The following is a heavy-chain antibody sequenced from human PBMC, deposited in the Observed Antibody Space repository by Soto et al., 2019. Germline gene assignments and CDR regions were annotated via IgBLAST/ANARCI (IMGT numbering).Heavy chain of an antibody. J-gene: IGHJ4*02. CDR1: GLSFSSYT. CDR2: IIQTSTYV. CDR3: ASSQVPGSDTYCGRSACPLGY. D-gene: IGHD2-21*01. Sequence: EVQLVESGGGLVKPGGSLRLSCAASGLSFSSYTMNWVRQAPGKGLEWVSSIIQTSTYVYYADSVKGRFTISRDNAKNSLFLQMDSRRAEDTAVYFCASSQVPGSDTYCGRSACPLGYWGQGTLVTVSS. V-gene: IGHV3-21*01.